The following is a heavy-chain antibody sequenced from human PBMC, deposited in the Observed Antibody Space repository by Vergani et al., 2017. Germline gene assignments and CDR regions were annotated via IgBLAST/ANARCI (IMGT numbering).Heavy chain of an antibody. Sequence: QVQLQESGPGLVKPSETLSLTCTVSGGSISSYYWSLVPQPPGKGLEWIGYIYYSGSTNYNPSLKSRVTISVDTSKNQFSLKLSSVTAADTTVYYCARHRYYYYGMDVWGQGTTVTVSS. CDR3: ARHRYYYYGMDV. CDR2: IYYSGST. CDR1: GGSISSYY. J-gene: IGHJ6*02. V-gene: IGHV4-59*01.